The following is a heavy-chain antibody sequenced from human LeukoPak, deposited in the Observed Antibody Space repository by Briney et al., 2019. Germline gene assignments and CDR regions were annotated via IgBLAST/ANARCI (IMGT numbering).Heavy chain of an antibody. CDR2: IYYSGST. Sequence: PSETLSLTCTVSGGSISSSSYYWGWVRQPPGKGLEWIGSIYYSGSTYYNPSLKSRVTISVDTSKNQFSLKLSSVTAADTAVYYCARDAVWFGELLDYWGQGTLVTVSS. D-gene: IGHD3-10*01. J-gene: IGHJ4*02. V-gene: IGHV4-39*07. CDR3: ARDAVWFGELLDY. CDR1: GGSISSSSYY.